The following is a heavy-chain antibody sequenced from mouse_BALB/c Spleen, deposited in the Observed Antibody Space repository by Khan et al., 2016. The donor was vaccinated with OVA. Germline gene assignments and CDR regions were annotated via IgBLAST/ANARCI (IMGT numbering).Heavy chain of an antibody. D-gene: IGHD4-1*01. CDR1: GFTFSAYG. Sequence: EVQLQESGGDLVRPGGSLKLSCAASGFTFSAYGMSWVRQSPDKRLEWVATINSAGYYTYSPASLKGRFIISRDNAKNTLYLQMRSLKSEDTAMYYCASHLTGSFAYWGQGTLVTVSA. V-gene: IGHV5-6*01. J-gene: IGHJ3*01. CDR2: INSAGYYT. CDR3: ASHLTGSFAY.